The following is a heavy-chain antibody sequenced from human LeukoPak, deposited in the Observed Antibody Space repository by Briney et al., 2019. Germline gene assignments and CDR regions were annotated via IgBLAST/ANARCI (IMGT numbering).Heavy chain of an antibody. J-gene: IGHJ4*02. CDR1: GFTFWDYA. D-gene: IGHD6-19*01. CDR2: IRTKAYGGTT. V-gene: IGHV3-49*04. Sequence: PGGSLRLSCTASGFTFWDYAMSWVRQPPGKGLEWVGFIRTKAYGGTTEYGASVKGRFTISRDDSKSIAYLQMNSLKTEDTAVYYCIGYSSGWYPFGFDYWGQGTLVTVSS. CDR3: IGYSSGWYPFGFDY.